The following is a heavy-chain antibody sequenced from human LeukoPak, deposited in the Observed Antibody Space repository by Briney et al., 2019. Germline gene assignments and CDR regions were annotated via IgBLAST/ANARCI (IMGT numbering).Heavy chain of an antibody. D-gene: IGHD3-10*01. Sequence: SGPTLVKPTQTLTLTCTFSGFSLSTSGVGVGWIRQPPGKALEWLVFIYWNDDKRYSPSLKSRLTITKDTSKNQVVLTMTNMDPVDTATYYRAHSDVRRFGSGGYNYFDYWGQGTLVTVSS. CDR1: GFSLSTSGVG. J-gene: IGHJ4*02. V-gene: IGHV2-5*01. CDR3: AHSDVRRFGSGGYNYFDY. CDR2: IYWNDDK.